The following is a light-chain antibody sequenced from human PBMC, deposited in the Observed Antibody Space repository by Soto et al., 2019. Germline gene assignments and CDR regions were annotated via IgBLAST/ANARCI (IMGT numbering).Light chain of an antibody. V-gene: IGKV3D-20*02. CDR2: GAS. Sequence: EIVLTQSPGTLSLSPGERATLSCRASQSVSSTYLAWYQQRPGQAPRLLIYGASSRATGIPARFSGSGSGTDFTLTISSLEPEDFSVYYCQQRYNWPITFGQGTRLEIK. CDR3: QQRYNWPIT. CDR1: QSVSSTY. J-gene: IGKJ5*01.